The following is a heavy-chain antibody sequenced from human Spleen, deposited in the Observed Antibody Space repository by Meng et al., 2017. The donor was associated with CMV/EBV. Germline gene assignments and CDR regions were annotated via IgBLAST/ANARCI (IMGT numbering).Heavy chain of an antibody. Sequence: GESLKISCAASGFTFSNFGMHWVRQAPGKGLEWVAFIQSDGSNKYYADSVKGRFTISRDNSKNTLYLQMNSLSAEDTAVYYCAKETTEVGASNWGQRTLVTVSS. J-gene: IGHJ4*02. CDR2: IQSDGSNK. CDR3: AKETTEVGASN. CDR1: GFTFSNFG. V-gene: IGHV3-30*02. D-gene: IGHD1-26*01.